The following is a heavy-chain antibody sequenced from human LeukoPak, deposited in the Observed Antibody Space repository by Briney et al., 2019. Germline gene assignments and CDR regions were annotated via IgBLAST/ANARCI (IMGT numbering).Heavy chain of an antibody. CDR1: GYTFTGYY. Sequence: ASVKVSCKAPGYTFTGYYIHWVRQAPGQGLEWMGWINPNTGGTTYAKEFQGRVTMTRDTSINTVYMELSRLRSDDTAVYYCARVKRSGSYLDYWGQGTLVTVSS. J-gene: IGHJ4*02. CDR2: INPNTGGT. V-gene: IGHV1-2*02. D-gene: IGHD1-26*01. CDR3: ARVKRSGSYLDY.